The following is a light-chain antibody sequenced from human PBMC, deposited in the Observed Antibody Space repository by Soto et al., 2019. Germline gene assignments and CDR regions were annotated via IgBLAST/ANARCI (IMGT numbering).Light chain of an antibody. CDR1: QSVSSY. CDR3: QHYSSQT. Sequence: EIVLTQSPATLSLSPGERATLSCRASQSVSSYLAWYQQKPGQAPRLLIYDASNRATGIPARFSGSGSGTAFTLTISSLEPEDSAVYFCQHYSSQTFGQGTKVDIK. CDR2: DAS. V-gene: IGKV3-11*01. J-gene: IGKJ1*01.